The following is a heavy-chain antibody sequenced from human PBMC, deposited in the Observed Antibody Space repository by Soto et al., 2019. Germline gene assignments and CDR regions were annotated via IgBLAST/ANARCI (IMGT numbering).Heavy chain of an antibody. J-gene: IGHJ5*01. V-gene: IGHV4-39*01. CDR2: VYHNGGA. CDR3: GRVVEGATRHTDPDS. D-gene: IGHD2-21*01. CDR1: GVSIHNSHSF. Sequence: ETLSLTCTVSGVSIHNSHSFWAWIRQPPGKGLQFIASVYHNGGAHYNSSLKSRVTISVDTANNQVSLRMRSLTAADTAFYYCGRVVEGATRHTDPDSWGQGILVTVSS.